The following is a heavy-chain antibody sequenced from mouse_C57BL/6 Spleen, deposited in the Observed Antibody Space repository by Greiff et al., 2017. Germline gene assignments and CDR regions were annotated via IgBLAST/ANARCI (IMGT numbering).Heavy chain of an antibody. Sequence: DVMLVESGGGLVKPGGSLKLSCAASGFTFSSYAMSWVRQTPEKRLEWVATISDGGSYTYYPDNVKGRFTISRDNAKNNLYLQMSYLKSEDTAMYYCARDITTVVATGDYWGQGTTLTVSS. V-gene: IGHV5-4*01. J-gene: IGHJ2*01. CDR1: GFTFSSYA. D-gene: IGHD1-1*01. CDR3: ARDITTVVATGDY. CDR2: ISDGGSYT.